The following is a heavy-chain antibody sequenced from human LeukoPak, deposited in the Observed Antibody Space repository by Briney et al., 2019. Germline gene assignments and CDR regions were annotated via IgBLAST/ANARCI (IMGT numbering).Heavy chain of an antibody. CDR1: GGSISSYY. D-gene: IGHD4-11*01. V-gene: IGHV4-59*12. CDR2: IYYSGST. Sequence: PSETLSLTCTVSGGSISSYYWSWLRQPPGKGLEWIGDIYYSGSTNYNPSLKSRVTISVDTSKNQFSLKLSSVTAADTAVYYCARLHKVYYYYYMDVWGKGTTVTISS. J-gene: IGHJ6*03. CDR3: ARLHKVYYYYYMDV.